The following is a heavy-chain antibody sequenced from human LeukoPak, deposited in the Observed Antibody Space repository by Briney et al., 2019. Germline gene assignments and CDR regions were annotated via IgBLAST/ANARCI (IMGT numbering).Heavy chain of an antibody. J-gene: IGHJ4*01. CDR2: INYSGST. D-gene: IGHD2-8*01. CDR1: GGSISSYY. Sequence: SETLSLTCTVSGGSISSYYWSWIRQPPGKGLEWIGYINYSGSTNYNPSLKSRVSISVDTSKNQFSLKLRSVTAADTAVYYCTSGGMVSGDYWGHGTLVTVSS. CDR3: TSGGMVSGDY. V-gene: IGHV4-59*01.